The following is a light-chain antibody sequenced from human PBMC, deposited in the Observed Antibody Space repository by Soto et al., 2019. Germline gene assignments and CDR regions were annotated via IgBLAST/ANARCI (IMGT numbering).Light chain of an antibody. CDR1: SSDVGGYNY. CDR3: SSYAGSSNV. Sequence: QSALTQPPSASGSAGQSVAISCTGTSSDVGGYNYVSWYQQHPGKAPKLMIYGVNKRPSGVPDRFSGSKSGNTASLTVSGLQAEDEADYYCSSYAGSSNVFGTGTKVTVL. V-gene: IGLV2-8*01. J-gene: IGLJ1*01. CDR2: GVN.